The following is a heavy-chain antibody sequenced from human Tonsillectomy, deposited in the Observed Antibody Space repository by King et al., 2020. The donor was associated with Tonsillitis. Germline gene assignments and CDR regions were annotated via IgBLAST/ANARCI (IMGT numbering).Heavy chain of an antibody. D-gene: IGHD3-10*01. V-gene: IGHV3-23*04. CDR3: AKSLAGISGWFDP. Sequence: QLVQSGGGFVQPGGSLRLYCAASGFTFSSYAMSWVRQAPGKGLEWVSGKSGRGGATYYSDSGKGRLTISKDKSKNMLYLQMNSLRAEDTAIYYCAKSLAGISGWFDPWGQGTLVTVSS. J-gene: IGHJ5*02. CDR2: KSGRGGAT. CDR1: GFTFSSYA.